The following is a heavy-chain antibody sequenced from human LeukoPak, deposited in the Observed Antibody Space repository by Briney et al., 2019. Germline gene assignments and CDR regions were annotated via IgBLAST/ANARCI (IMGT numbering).Heavy chain of an antibody. CDR3: ARVRSDNSGWYEFDY. D-gene: IGHD6-19*01. J-gene: IGHJ4*02. V-gene: IGHV3-53*01. CDR1: GFTVSTNY. CDR2: ISIGGAA. Sequence: GGSLRLSCAASGFTVSTNYMSWVRQVSGEGLDFVSLISIGGAADYADSVKGRFTLSSDNSKNTLYLQMDSLRAEDTAIYYCARVRSDNSGWYEFDYWGLGTLVTVSS.